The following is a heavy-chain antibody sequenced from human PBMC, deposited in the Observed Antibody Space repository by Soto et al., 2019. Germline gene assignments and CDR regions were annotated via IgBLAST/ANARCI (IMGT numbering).Heavy chain of an antibody. J-gene: IGHJ4*02. CDR2: VSPNSGNT. CDR1: GYTFTDYD. D-gene: IGHD1-26*01. CDR3: ARGLFYREPTTGSPL. V-gene: IGHV1-8*01. Sequence: ASVKVSCKASGYTFTDYDINWVRQAPGQGLEWMGWVSPNSGNTVYAQKFQDRVTMTRDTSISTAYMELNNLRFEDTAMYYCARGLFYREPTTGSPLGGQEPPAPV.